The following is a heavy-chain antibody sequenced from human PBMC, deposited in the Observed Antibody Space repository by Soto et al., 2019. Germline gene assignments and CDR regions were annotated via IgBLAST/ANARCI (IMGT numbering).Heavy chain of an antibody. CDR2: ISGSGGST. J-gene: IGHJ6*03. V-gene: IGHV3-23*01. Sequence: GGSLRLSCAASGFTFSSYAMSWVRQAPGKGLEWVSAISGSGGSTYYADSVKGRFTISRDNSKNTLYLQMNSLRAEDTAVYYCAKGPLWFGELFSYYYMDVWGKGTTVTVSS. CDR3: AKGPLWFGELFSYYYMDV. CDR1: GFTFSSYA. D-gene: IGHD3-10*01.